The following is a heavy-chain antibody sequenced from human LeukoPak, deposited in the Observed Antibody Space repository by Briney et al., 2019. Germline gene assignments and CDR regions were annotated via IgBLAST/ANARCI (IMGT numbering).Heavy chain of an antibody. CDR1: GFTFSSYV. J-gene: IGHJ6*02. D-gene: IGHD2-15*01. V-gene: IGHV3-33*08. CDR3: AREARGYCSGGNCFFSGMDV. Sequence: QPGGSLRLSCSASGFTFSSYVMHWVRQAPGKGLEWVAVIWYDGSEKYYADSMKGRFTISRDNSKNTLYLQMNSLRAEDTAIYYCAREARGYCSGGNCFFSGMDVWGQGTTVTVSS. CDR2: IWYDGSEK.